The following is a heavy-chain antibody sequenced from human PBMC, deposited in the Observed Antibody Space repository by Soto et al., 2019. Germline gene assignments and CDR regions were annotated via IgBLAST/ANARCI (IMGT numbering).Heavy chain of an antibody. CDR2: ISANGQGI. D-gene: IGHD1-7*01. CDR3: AKDRNYPRDQFHN. V-gene: IGHV3-23*01. Sequence: PGGSLILSCAASGLTFNNYAMSWVRQPPGKGLEWVSAISANGQGIYYADSVKGRFIISRDSSKNTVSLHMDSLTAEDTAVYYCAKDRNYPRDQFHNWGQGTLVTVSS. J-gene: IGHJ4*02. CDR1: GLTFNNYA.